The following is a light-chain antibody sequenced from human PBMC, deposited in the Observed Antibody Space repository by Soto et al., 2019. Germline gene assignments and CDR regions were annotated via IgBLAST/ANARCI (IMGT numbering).Light chain of an antibody. Sequence: EIVMTQSPATLSLSPGQRATLSCRASQSVSSKLAWYQQRPGQAPRLLIYSASTRATGIPARFSGSGSGTEFTLTISSLQSEDFAVYYCHQYNHWLTWTFGQGTKV. CDR2: SAS. CDR1: QSVSSK. V-gene: IGKV3-15*01. J-gene: IGKJ1*01. CDR3: HQYNHWLTWT.